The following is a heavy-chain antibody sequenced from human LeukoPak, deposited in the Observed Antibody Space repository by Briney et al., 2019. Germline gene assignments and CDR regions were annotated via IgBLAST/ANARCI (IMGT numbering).Heavy chain of an antibody. Sequence: SVKVSCKASGGTFSSYAISWVRQAPGQGLEWMGGIIPIFGTANYAQKFQGRVTITADESTSTAYMELSSLSSEDTAVYSRPREVGAIDYWGQGTLVTVSS. CDR3: PREVGAIDY. CDR2: IIPIFGTA. V-gene: IGHV1-69*13. CDR1: GGTFSSYA. D-gene: IGHD1-26*01. J-gene: IGHJ4*02.